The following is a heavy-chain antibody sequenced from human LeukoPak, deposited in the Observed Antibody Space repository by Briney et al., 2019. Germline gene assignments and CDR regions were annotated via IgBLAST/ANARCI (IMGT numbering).Heavy chain of an antibody. CDR3: ARVRPLWDRVFDY. Sequence: PSETLSLTCTVSGGSISSSSYYWGWIRQPPGKGLEWIGSIYHSGSTYYNPSLKSRVTISVDTSKNQFSLKLSSVTAADTAVYYCARVRPLWDRVFDYWGQGTLVTVSS. CDR1: GGSISSSSYY. CDR2: IYHSGST. D-gene: IGHD1-26*01. J-gene: IGHJ4*02. V-gene: IGHV4-39*07.